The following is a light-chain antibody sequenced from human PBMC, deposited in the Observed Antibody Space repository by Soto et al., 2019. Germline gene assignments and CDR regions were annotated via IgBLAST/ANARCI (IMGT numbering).Light chain of an antibody. CDR3: SSYTSSSTVI. CDR1: SSDVGGYNY. CDR2: DVD. J-gene: IGLJ2*01. Sequence: QSALTQPASISGSPGQSITISCTGTSSDVGGYNYVSWYQQYPGKAPKLMIYDVDNRPSGVSNRFSGSKSGKTASLTISGLQAEDEADYYCSSYTSSSTVIFGGGPKLTVL. V-gene: IGLV2-14*03.